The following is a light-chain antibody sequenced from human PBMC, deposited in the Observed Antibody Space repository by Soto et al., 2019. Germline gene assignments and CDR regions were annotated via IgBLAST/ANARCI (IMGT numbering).Light chain of an antibody. V-gene: IGKV1-9*01. CDR2: AAS. J-gene: IGKJ1*01. CDR3: QQSFIAPWT. CDR1: QSISRY. Sequence: IPLTQSPSSLSASVGDSVTITCRASQSISRYLSWYQQKPGRAPKLLISAASTLQSGVPARFSGSGSGTDFTLSITSLQPEDFATYYCQQSFIAPWTFGQGTKVEMK.